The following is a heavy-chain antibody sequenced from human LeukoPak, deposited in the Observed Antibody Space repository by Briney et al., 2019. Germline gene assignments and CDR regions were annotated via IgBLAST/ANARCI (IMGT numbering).Heavy chain of an antibody. D-gene: IGHD3-3*01. J-gene: IGHJ5*02. V-gene: IGHV4-4*07. CDR2: LYTSGNT. Sequence: PSETLSLTCTVSGASINNFYWNWIRQPAGKGLEWIGRLYTSGNTDYNPSLKSRVTMSVDTSKNQFSLKLRSVTAADTAVYYCARDQIRITIFGVVLYNWFDPWGQGTLVTVSS. CDR3: ARDQIRITIFGVVLYNWFDP. CDR1: GASINNFY.